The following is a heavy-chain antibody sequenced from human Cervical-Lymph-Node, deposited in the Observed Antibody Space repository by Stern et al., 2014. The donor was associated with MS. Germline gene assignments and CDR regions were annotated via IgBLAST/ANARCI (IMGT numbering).Heavy chain of an antibody. CDR3: ARDYYDSRGYSH. CDR1: GYSVSTNY. J-gene: IGHJ4*02. Sequence: EVQLVQSGGGLIQPGGSLRLSCAVSGYSVSTNYMSWIRQAPGKGLEWVAVIYSGGSTYHAESVRGRFTISRDNARNTLSLQMDSLRAEDTAVYYCARDYYDSRGYSHWGQGTLVTVS. CDR2: IYSGGST. V-gene: IGHV3-53*01. D-gene: IGHD3-22*01.